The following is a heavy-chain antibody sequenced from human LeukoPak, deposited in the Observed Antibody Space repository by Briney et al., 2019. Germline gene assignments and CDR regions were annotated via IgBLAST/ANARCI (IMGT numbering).Heavy chain of an antibody. J-gene: IGHJ4*02. V-gene: IGHV3-33*01. Sequence: GGSPRLSCAASGFTFSSYGMHRVRQAPGKGLEWVAVIWYDGSNKYHADSVKGRFTISRDNSKNTLYLQMNSLRAEDTAVYYCARAHEACFDYWGQGTLVTVSS. CDR3: ARAHEACFDY. CDR2: IWYDGSNK. CDR1: GFTFSSYG.